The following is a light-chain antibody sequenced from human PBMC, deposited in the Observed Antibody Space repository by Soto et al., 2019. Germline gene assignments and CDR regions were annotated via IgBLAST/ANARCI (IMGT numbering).Light chain of an antibody. CDR2: AAS. CDR3: QQSLSAPCT. J-gene: IGKJ3*01. V-gene: IGKV1-39*01. CDR1: QIIRNH. Sequence: DIQMTKSPSSLSASVGDRVTITCRASQIIRNHLNWYQHTPGKAPKVLIYAASTFQGGVPSMFSGSGSGTDFTLTINSLQPEDYANYFCQQSLSAPCTFGPGTKVDL.